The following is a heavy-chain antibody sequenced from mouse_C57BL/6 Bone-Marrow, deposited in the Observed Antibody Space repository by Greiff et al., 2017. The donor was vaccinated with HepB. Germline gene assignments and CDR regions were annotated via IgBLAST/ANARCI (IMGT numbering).Heavy chain of an antibody. D-gene: IGHD1-1*01. CDR3: ARDTTVPRYFDV. J-gene: IGHJ1*03. CDR1: GYTFTSYW. Sequence: QVQLQQPGAELVKPGASVKMSCKASGYTFTSYWITWVKQRPGQGLEWIGDIYPGSGSTNYNEKFKSKATLTVDTSSSTAYMQLSSLTSEDSAVYYCARDTTVPRYFDVWGTGTTVTVSS. CDR2: IYPGSGST. V-gene: IGHV1-55*01.